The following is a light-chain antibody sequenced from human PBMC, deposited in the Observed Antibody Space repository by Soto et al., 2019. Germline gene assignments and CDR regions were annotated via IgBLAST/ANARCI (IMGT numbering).Light chain of an antibody. V-gene: IGKV1-33*01. J-gene: IGKJ3*01. CDR2: DAS. Sequence: DLQMTQSPSSLSASVGDRVTITCQASQDISNYLNWYQQKPGKAPKLLIYDASNLKTGVPSRFSGSGAATDFTSTISSLQPEDITKYYCQQDHNPPFTFGPGTKVEIK. CDR3: QQDHNPPFT. CDR1: QDISNY.